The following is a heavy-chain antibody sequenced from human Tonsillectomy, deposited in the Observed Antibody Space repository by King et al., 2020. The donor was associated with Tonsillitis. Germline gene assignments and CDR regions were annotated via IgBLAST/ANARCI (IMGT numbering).Heavy chain of an antibody. Sequence: QLVQSGAEVKKPGSSVKVSCKASGGTFSSYAISWVRQAPGQGLEWMGRIIPILGIANYAQKFQGRVTITADKSTSTAYMELSSLRSEDTAVYYCARGDDCSGGSCFSGRFDPWGQGTLVTVSS. CDR2: IIPILGIA. D-gene: IGHD2-15*01. V-gene: IGHV1-69*04. J-gene: IGHJ5*02. CDR3: ARGDDCSGGSCFSGRFDP. CDR1: GGTFSSYA.